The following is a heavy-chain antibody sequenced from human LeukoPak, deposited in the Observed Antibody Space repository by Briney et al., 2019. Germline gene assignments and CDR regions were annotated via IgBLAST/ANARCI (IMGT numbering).Heavy chain of an antibody. CDR2: INPNTGGT. J-gene: IGHJ5*02. D-gene: IGHD6-13*01. Sequence: ASVKVSCKASGYTFTGYYIHWVRQAPGQGLEWMGRINPNTGGTNYAQKFQGRVTMTRDMSITTAYMELSRLTSDDTAIYYCAKVPPSITAAGNWLDPWGQGALVTVSS. CDR3: AKVPPSITAAGNWLDP. CDR1: GYTFTGYY. V-gene: IGHV1-2*06.